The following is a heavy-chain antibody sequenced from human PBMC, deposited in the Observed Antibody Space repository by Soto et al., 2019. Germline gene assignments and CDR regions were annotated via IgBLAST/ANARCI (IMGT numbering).Heavy chain of an antibody. CDR3: ARETLSFGSALDV. V-gene: IGHV3-43*01. J-gene: IGHJ6*02. CDR1: GFRFDDYN. D-gene: IGHD3-3*01. CDR2: ITWNGGNK. Sequence: LRLSCAASGFRFDDYNMHWVRQAPGKGLEWVSLITWNGGNKYYEDSVKGRFTISRDGTTQSVSLQMTSLKREDTGVYYCARETLSFGSALDVWGQGTTVTVSS.